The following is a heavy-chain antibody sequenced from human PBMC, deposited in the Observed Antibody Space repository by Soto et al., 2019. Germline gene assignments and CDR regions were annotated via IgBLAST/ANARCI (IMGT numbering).Heavy chain of an antibody. CDR2: ISPNSKYR. J-gene: IGHJ4*02. D-gene: IGHD2-21*01. CDR1: GFTFSDFY. CDR3: VRGGGGGQFDS. V-gene: IGHV3-11*06. Sequence: GGSLRLSCVASGFTFSDFYMTWIRQAPGKGLEWLSYISPNSKYREYADSVKGRHTISRDNAKKSLYLQMNSLRAEDTAVYYCVRGGGGGQFDSWGQGTLGTVSS.